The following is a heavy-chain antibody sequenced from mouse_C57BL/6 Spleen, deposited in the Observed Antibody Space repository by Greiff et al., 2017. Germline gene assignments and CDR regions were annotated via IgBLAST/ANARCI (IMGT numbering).Heavy chain of an antibody. J-gene: IGHJ1*03. V-gene: IGHV1-64*01. CDR3: ARGYEDWYFDV. CDR2: IHPNSGST. Sequence: VQLQQPGAELVKPGASVKLSCKASGYTFTSYWMHWVKQRPGQGLEWIGMIHPNSGSTNYNEKFKSKATLTVDKSASTAYMQLSSLTSEDSAVYYCARGYEDWYFDVWGTGTTVTVSS. D-gene: IGHD1-2*01. CDR1: GYTFTSYW.